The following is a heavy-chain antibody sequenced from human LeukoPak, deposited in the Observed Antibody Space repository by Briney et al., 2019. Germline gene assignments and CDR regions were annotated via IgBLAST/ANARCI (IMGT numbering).Heavy chain of an antibody. D-gene: IGHD6-6*01. CDR3: AREDSSSWGPFDY. CDR1: GGSTSSYY. J-gene: IGHJ4*02. Sequence: SETLSLTCTVSGGSTSSYYWSWIRQPAGKGLEWIGRIYTSGSTDYNPSLKSRITMSIDTSKNHFSLKLSSVTAADTGVYFCAREDSSSWGPFDYWGQGTLVTVSS. V-gene: IGHV4-4*07. CDR2: IYTSGST.